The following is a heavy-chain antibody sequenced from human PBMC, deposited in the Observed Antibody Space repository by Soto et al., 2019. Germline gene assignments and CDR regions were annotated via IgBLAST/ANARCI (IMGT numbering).Heavy chain of an antibody. CDR1: GFTFSNKW. CDR2: IKPDGGEE. V-gene: IGHV3-7*03. CDR3: ASYHPFDY. J-gene: IGHJ4*02. D-gene: IGHD2-2*01. Sequence: PGGSLRLSCAASGFTFSNKWMSWVRQTPGRGLEWLAAIKPDGGEEYYVDSVKGRFTISRDNAKNSLYLQVNSLRAEDAGVYYCASYHPFDYWGQGTLVTVS.